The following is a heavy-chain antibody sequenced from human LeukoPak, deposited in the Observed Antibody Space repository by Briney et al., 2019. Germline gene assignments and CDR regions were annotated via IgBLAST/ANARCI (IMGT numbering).Heavy chain of an antibody. CDR1: GFTFSTYG. D-gene: IGHD3-10*01. Sequence: GGSLRLSCEASGFTFSTYGMHWVRQAPGRGLEWVAVISNDGYTQYYADSVKGRFTISRDNPKNALFLQMNSLRAEDTAVYYCSKDWGEYYYGSGSYYNSDGYWGQGTLVTVSS. CDR3: SKDWGEYYYGSGSYYNSDGY. CDR2: ISNDGYTQ. V-gene: IGHV3-30*18. J-gene: IGHJ4*02.